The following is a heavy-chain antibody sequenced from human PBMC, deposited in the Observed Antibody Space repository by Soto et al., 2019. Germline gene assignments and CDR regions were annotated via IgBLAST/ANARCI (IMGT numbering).Heavy chain of an antibody. CDR1: GFSFNNFW. J-gene: IGHJ4*02. V-gene: IGHV3-74*01. Sequence: GGSLRLSCAASGFSFNNFWMYWVRQTPEKGLVWVSGINSDGTTTIYADSVKGRFTISRDNAKNTLYLQMNSLTVEDTAIYYCVRDIRWGQGTLVTVSS. CDR3: VRDIR. CDR2: INSDGTTT.